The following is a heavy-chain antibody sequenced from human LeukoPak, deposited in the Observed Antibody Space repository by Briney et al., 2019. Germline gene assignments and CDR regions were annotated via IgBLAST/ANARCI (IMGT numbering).Heavy chain of an antibody. V-gene: IGHV4-61*02. J-gene: IGHJ5*02. D-gene: IGHD3-10*01. CDR3: AREGLNMVRGVIPKEAWGWFDP. Sequence: SETLSLTCTVSGDSISSGDYYWSWIRQPAGKGLEWIGRISSSGSTNYNPSLKSRVTISLDTSKNQFSLKLTSVTAADTAVYYCAREGLNMVRGVIPKEAWGWFDPWGQGTLVTVSS. CDR1: GDSISSGDYY. CDR2: ISSSGST.